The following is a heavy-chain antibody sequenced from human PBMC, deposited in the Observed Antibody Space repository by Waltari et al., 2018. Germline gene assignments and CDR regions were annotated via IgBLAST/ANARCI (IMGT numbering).Heavy chain of an antibody. CDR2: INHSGST. D-gene: IGHD6-13*01. Sequence: QVQLQQWGAGLLKPSETLSLTCAVYGGSFSGYYWSWIRQPPGKGLEWIGEINHSGSTNYNPSLKSRVTISVDTSKNQFSLKLSSVTAADTAVYYCAKEKQLALGYWGQGTLVTVSS. CDR3: AKEKQLALGY. V-gene: IGHV4-34*01. J-gene: IGHJ4*02. CDR1: GGSFSGYY.